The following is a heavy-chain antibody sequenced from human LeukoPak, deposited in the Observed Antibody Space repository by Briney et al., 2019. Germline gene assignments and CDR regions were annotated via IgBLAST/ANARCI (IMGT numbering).Heavy chain of an antibody. Sequence: ASVKVSCKASGYSFSGYYIHWVRQAPGQGLEWMGWINPMSGGTQFKENFQGRVTMTRDSSISTAYLELSGLRSDDTAIYYCARADFLYTGLAVATATRYTRMVTWFDPWGQGTLVTVSS. CDR1: GYSFSGYY. J-gene: IGHJ5*02. CDR3: ARADFLYTGLAVATATRYTRMVTWFDP. V-gene: IGHV1-2*02. CDR2: INPMSGGT. D-gene: IGHD2-2*02.